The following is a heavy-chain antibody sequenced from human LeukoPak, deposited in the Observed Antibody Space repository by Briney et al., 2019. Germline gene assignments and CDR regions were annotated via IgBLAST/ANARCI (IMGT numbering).Heavy chain of an antibody. CDR1: GYTFTSNY. V-gene: IGHV1-46*01. Sequence: ASVKVSCKASGYTFTSNYMHWVRQAPGQGLEWMGMIYPRDGSTSYAQKFQGRVTVTRDTSTSTVHMELSGLRSEDTAVYYCARDQEGFDYWGQGTLVTVSS. CDR3: ARDQEGFDY. CDR2: IYPRDGST. J-gene: IGHJ4*02.